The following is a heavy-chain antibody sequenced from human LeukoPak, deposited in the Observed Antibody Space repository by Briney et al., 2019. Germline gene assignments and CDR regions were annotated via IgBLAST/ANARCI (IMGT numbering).Heavy chain of an antibody. CDR3: ARPTVTPDYYYYGMDV. Sequence: GASVKVSCKVSGYTLTELSMHWVRQAPGKGLEWMGGFDPEDGETIYAQKFQGRVTMTEDTSTDTAYVELSSLRSEDTAVYYCARPTVTPDYYYYGMDVWGQGTTVTVSS. V-gene: IGHV1-24*01. D-gene: IGHD4-17*01. CDR1: GYTLTELS. CDR2: FDPEDGET. J-gene: IGHJ6*02.